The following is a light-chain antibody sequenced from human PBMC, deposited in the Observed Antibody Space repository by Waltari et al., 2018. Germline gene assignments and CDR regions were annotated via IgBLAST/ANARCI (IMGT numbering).Light chain of an antibody. J-gene: IGKJ2*01. CDR1: QTIDNY. CDR3: QQTSRTPYT. CDR2: SVS. V-gene: IGKV1-39*01. Sequence: DIQMTQSPSSLSASVGDRVTITCRTSQTIDNYLNWFQQKPGRAPKLLVHSVSSLQNGFPSRFTGGGSGTEFTLTIATLQPEDSAIYFCQQTSRTPYTFGQGTNLEIK.